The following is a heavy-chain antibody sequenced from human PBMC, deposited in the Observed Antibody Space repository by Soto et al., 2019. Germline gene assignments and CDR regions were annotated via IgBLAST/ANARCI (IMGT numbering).Heavy chain of an antibody. CDR3: ARDLGEQLGSAEFGY. CDR1: GFTFSSYG. Sequence: QVQLVESGGGVVQPGRSLRLSCAASGFTFSSYGMHWVRQAPGKGLEWVAVIWYDGSNKYYADSVKGRFTISRDNSKNTLYLQMNSLRAEDTAVYYCARDLGEQLGSAEFGYWGQGTLVTVSS. D-gene: IGHD3-16*01. J-gene: IGHJ4*02. V-gene: IGHV3-33*01. CDR2: IWYDGSNK.